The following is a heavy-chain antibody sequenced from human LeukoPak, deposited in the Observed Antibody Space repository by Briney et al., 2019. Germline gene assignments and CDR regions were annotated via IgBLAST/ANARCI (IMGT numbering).Heavy chain of an antibody. CDR2: IIPILGIA. J-gene: IGHJ4*02. D-gene: IGHD2-2*01. Sequence: SVKVSCKASGGTFSSYAISWVRQAPGQGLEWMGRIIPILGIANYAQKFQGRVTITADESTSTAYMELSSLRSEDTAVYYCARDQGDRRYCSSTSCYDYFDYWGQGTLATVSS. CDR1: GGTFSSYA. V-gene: IGHV1-69*04. CDR3: ARDQGDRRYCSSTSCYDYFDY.